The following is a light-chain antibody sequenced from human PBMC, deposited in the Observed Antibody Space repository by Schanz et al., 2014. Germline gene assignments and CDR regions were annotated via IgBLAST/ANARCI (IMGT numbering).Light chain of an antibody. CDR2: EVS. CDR1: SSDVGDYNY. CDR3: CSYAGLSSWV. J-gene: IGLJ3*02. V-gene: IGLV2-11*01. Sequence: QSALTQPRSVSGSPGQSVTISCTGTSSDVGDYNYVSWYQQHPGKAPKLMIYEVSKRPSGVPDRFSGSKSGNTASLTISGLQAEDEADYYCCSYAGLSSWVFGGGTKLTVL.